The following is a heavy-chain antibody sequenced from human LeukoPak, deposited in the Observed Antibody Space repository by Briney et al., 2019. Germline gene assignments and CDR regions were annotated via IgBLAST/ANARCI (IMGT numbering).Heavy chain of an antibody. CDR1: GYSFTSYW. D-gene: IGHD3-22*01. Sequence: GESLKISCQGSGYSFTSYWIGWVRQMPGKGLEWMGIIYPGDSDTRYSPSFQGQVTISADKSISTAYLQWSSLKASDTAMYYCATDTTGYFRAFDIWGQGTMVTVSS. V-gene: IGHV5-51*01. CDR3: ATDTTGYFRAFDI. CDR2: IYPGDSDT. J-gene: IGHJ3*02.